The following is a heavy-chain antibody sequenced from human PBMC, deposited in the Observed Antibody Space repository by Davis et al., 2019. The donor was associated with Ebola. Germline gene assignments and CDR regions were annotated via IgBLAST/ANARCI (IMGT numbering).Heavy chain of an antibody. J-gene: IGHJ4*02. Sequence: SVKVSRQASGYTFTDYNIHWMRQAPGQGLEWLGRVILKSGATNYAQKFQGRVTMTMDTSISTVYMELSSLRYDETADYYCAGGHNYAHEYWGQGTLVTVSS. CDR2: VILKSGAT. D-gene: IGHD4-11*01. V-gene: IGHV1-2*06. CDR1: GYTFTDYN. CDR3: AGGHNYAHEY.